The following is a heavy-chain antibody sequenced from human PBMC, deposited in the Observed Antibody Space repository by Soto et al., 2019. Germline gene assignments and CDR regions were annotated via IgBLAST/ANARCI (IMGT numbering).Heavy chain of an antibody. V-gene: IGHV1-18*01. J-gene: IGHJ4*02. CDR1: DYTFTSYG. D-gene: IGHD1-7*01. CDR2: ISAYSGNT. Sequence: QVQLVQSGTEVKKPGASVKVSCKTSDYTFTSYGISWVRQAPGQGLEWMGWISAYSGNTNYAQEFQGRVTMTTDTSTSTAYTELGSLRSDDTAVYCCARDGARSRNYPTSYFDYGGQGTLVTVSS. CDR3: ARDGARSRNYPTSYFDY.